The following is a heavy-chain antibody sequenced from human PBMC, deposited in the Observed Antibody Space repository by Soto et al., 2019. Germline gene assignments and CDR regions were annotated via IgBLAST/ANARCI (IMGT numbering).Heavy chain of an antibody. CDR3: ARSLELHTQYYYYYYGMDV. D-gene: IGHD1-7*01. J-gene: IGHJ6*02. CDR2: TYYRSKWYN. CDR1: GDSVSSNSAA. Sequence: QTLSLTCAISGDSVSSNSAAWNWIRQSPSRGLEWLGRTYYRSKWYNDYAVSVKSRITINPDTSKNQFSLQLNSVTPEDTAVYYCARSLELHTQYYYYYYGMDVWGQGTTVTVSS. V-gene: IGHV6-1*01.